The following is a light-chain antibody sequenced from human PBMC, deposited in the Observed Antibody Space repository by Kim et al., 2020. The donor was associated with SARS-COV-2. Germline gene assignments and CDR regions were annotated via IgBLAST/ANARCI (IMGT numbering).Light chain of an antibody. Sequence: SQGERAPLSCRASQNVRSGYLSWYQQKPGQAPRLLIYDASSRATGIPDRFSGSGSGTDFTLTISRLEPEDFAVYYCQQYTGSPITFGQGTRLEIK. CDR3: QQYTGSPIT. V-gene: IGKV3-20*01. CDR1: QNVRSGY. CDR2: DAS. J-gene: IGKJ5*01.